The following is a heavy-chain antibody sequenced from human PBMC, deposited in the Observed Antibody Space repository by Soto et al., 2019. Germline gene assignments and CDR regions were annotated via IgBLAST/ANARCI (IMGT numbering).Heavy chain of an antibody. V-gene: IGHV4-38-2*01. CDR2: MYQSGTT. CDR1: GYSISSGHH. D-gene: IGHD1-26*01. Sequence: PSETLSLTCVVSGYSISSGHHWGWVRQPPGKGLEWIGLMYQSGTTYYNPSLKSRVTMTVDTSKNQFSLNLNFVSAADTAVYYCARRSSGSYGWFDPWGQGTLVTVSS. CDR3: ARRSSGSYGWFDP. J-gene: IGHJ5*02.